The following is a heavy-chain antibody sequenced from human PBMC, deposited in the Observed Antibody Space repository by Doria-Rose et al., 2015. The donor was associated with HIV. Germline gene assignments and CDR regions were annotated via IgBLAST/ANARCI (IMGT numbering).Heavy chain of an antibody. CDR1: GGSISSYY. V-gene: IGHV4-4*09. Sequence: QVQLQESGPGPVKPAETLSLTCTVSGGSISSYYWNWIRQPPGKGLEWIGYIYSSGSTHYNSSLKSRVTISIDTPKNQFSLKLTSGTAADTAVYYCARFRPSRGIYYSLDVWGKGTTVTVSS. CDR2: IYSSGST. CDR3: ARFRPSRGIYYSLDV. J-gene: IGHJ6*03. D-gene: IGHD3-10*01.